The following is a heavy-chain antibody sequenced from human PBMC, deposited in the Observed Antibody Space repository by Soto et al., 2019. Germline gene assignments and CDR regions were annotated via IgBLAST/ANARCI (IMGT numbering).Heavy chain of an antibody. Sequence: QLQLQESGSGLVKPSQTLSLTCAVSGGSISSGGYSWSWIRQPPGKGLEWIGYIYHSGSTYYNPSLXGRASIXXDRSQNQFSLKLSSVTAADTAVYYCARGQVVAAQHWGQGTLVTVSS. CDR2: IYHSGST. J-gene: IGHJ4*02. D-gene: IGHD2-15*01. V-gene: IGHV4-30-2*01. CDR3: ARGQVVAAQH. CDR1: GGSISSGGYS.